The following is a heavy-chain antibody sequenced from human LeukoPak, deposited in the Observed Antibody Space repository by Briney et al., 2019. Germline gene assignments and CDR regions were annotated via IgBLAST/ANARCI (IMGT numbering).Heavy chain of an antibody. V-gene: IGHV4-31*03. J-gene: IGHJ4*02. CDR2: IYYSWIT. CDR3: ARDLSYGDYVSYFDY. D-gene: IGHD4-17*01. Sequence: SQTLSLTCTLSGGSISSGGYYWRWIRQHPGKGLEWIGYIYYSWITYYNPSLKSRLTISVDTSKSQFSLKLSSVTAADTAVYYCARDLSYGDYVSYFDYWGQGTLVTVSS. CDR1: GGSISSGGYY.